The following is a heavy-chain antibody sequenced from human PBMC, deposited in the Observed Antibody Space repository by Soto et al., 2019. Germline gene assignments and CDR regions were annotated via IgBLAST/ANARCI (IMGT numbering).Heavy chain of an antibody. CDR1: GGSISSGGYY. CDR3: ARVRSFLEWFDP. D-gene: IGHD3-3*01. CDR2: IYYSGST. J-gene: IGHJ5*02. V-gene: IGHV4-31*03. Sequence: SETLSLTCTVSGGSISSGGYYWSWIRQHPGKGLEWIGYIYYSGSTYYNPSLKSRVTISVDTSKNQFSLKLSSVTAADTAVYYCARVRSFLEWFDPWGQGTLVTVSS.